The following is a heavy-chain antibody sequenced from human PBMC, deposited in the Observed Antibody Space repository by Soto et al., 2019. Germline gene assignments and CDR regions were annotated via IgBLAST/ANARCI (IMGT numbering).Heavy chain of an antibody. CDR1: GGTFSSYA. D-gene: IGHD3-22*01. CDR3: ASPQLDYYDSSGPDAFDI. Sequence: SVKVSCKASGGTFSSYAISWVRQAPGQGLEWMGGIIPIFGTANYAQKFQGRVTITADESTSTAYMELSSLRSEDTAVYYYASPQLDYYDSSGPDAFDIWGQGTMVTVSS. J-gene: IGHJ3*02. CDR2: IIPIFGTA. V-gene: IGHV1-69*13.